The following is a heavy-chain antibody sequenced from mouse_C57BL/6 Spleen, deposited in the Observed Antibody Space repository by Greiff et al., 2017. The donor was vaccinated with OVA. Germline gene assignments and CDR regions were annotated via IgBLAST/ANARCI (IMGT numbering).Heavy chain of an antibody. J-gene: IGHJ4*01. CDR3: ARADGYYLYYAMDY. Sequence: EVQLQESGPGLVKPSQSLSLTCSVTGYSITSGYYWNWIRQFPGNKLEWMGYISYDGSNNYNPSLKNRISITRDTSKNQFFLKLNSVTTEDTATYYCARADGYYLYYAMDYWGQGTSVTVSS. CDR1: GYSITSGYY. CDR2: ISYDGSN. D-gene: IGHD2-3*01. V-gene: IGHV3-6*01.